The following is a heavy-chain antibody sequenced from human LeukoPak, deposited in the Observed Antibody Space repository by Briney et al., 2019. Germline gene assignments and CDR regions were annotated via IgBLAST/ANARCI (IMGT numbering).Heavy chain of an antibody. CDR3: ARDLSSSPHYFDY. D-gene: IGHD2-2*01. J-gene: IGHJ4*02. CDR1: GYTLSELS. Sequence: GASVKVSCKVSGYTLSELSIHWVRQAPGQGLEWMGWISAYNGNTNYVQKFQGRVTMTTDTSTSTAYMELRSLRSDDTAVYYCARDLSSSPHYFDYWGRGTLVTVSS. V-gene: IGHV1-18*01. CDR2: ISAYNGNT.